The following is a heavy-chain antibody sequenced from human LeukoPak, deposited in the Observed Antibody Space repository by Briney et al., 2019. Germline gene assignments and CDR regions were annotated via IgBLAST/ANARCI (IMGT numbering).Heavy chain of an antibody. CDR1: GYTFTVYY. J-gene: IGHJ2*01. V-gene: IGHV1-2*02. CDR3: ARAYYDSTGYFDL. D-gene: IGHD3-22*01. CDR2: INTNSGGT. Sequence: ASVKVSCKASGYTFTVYYMRWVRQTPGQGLEWMGWINTNSGGTNYAQKFQGRVTMTRDTSISTAYMELSRLRSDDTAVYYCARAYYDSTGYFDLWGRGTLVTVSS.